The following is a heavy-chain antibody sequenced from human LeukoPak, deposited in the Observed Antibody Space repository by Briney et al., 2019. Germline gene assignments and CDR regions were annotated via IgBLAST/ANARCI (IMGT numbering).Heavy chain of an antibody. CDR3: ARQVRDSSPGLYFDY. D-gene: IGHD3-22*01. CDR2: IYYSGGT. J-gene: IGHJ4*02. CDR1: GGSITNSSYY. V-gene: IGHV4-39*01. Sequence: SETLSLTCTVSGGSITNSSYYWGWIRQPPGEGLEWIGSIYYSGGTYYNPSLKSRVTISVDTSKNQFSLKLSSVTAADTAVYYCARQVRDSSPGLYFDYWGQGTLVTVSS.